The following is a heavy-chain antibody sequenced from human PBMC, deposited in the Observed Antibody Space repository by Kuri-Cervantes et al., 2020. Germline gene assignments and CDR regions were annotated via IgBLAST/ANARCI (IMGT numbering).Heavy chain of an antibody. CDR2: ISCDGSNK. Sequence: GGSLRLSCAASGFTFSSYAMHWVRQAPGKGLEWVAVISCDGSNKYYADSVKGRFTISRDNSKNTLYLQMNSLRAEDTAVYYCARAYSSGWFYYYYYYGMDVWGQGTTVTVSS. CDR1: GFTFSSYA. D-gene: IGHD6-19*01. J-gene: IGHJ6*02. V-gene: IGHV3-30-3*01. CDR3: ARAYSSGWFYYYYYYGMDV.